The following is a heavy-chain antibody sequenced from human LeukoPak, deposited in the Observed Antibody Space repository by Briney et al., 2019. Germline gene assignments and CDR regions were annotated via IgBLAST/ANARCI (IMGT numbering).Heavy chain of an antibody. V-gene: IGHV3-21*01. Sequence: GGSLRLFCTASGFPFSSYSVSWLRQAPGKGLEWVSTINPATDIFYADSVKGRFTISRDNARDSLFLQMSSLRVDDTAIYYCARDNSGWSRDYWGQGTLVTVSS. D-gene: IGHD6-19*01. CDR2: INPATDI. CDR3: ARDNSGWSRDY. J-gene: IGHJ4*02. CDR1: GFPFSSYS.